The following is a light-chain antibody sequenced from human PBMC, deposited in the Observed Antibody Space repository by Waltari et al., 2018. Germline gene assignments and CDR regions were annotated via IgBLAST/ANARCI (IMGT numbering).Light chain of an antibody. CDR3: QSADSSGTQGV. CDR1: ALPKQY. V-gene: IGLV3-25*03. J-gene: IGLJ1*01. CDR2: KDS. Sequence: SYELTQPPSVSVSPGQTARITCSGDALPKQYAYWYQQKPDQAPVLLIYKDSERPSGIPERFSGSSSGTTGTLTISGVQADDEADYYCQSADSSGTQGVFGTGTKVTVL.